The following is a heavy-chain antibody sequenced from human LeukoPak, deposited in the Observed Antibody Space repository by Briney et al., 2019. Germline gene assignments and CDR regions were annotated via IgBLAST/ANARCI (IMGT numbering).Heavy chain of an antibody. CDR1: GFTFSSSS. Sequence: PGGSLRLSCAASGFTFSSSSMNWVRQAPGKGLEWVANIKQDGSEKYYVDSVKGRFTISRDNAKNSLYLQTNSLRAEDTAVYYCAREIPHHRIVGAKLAGDAFDIWGQGTMVTVSS. J-gene: IGHJ3*02. V-gene: IGHV3-7*01. D-gene: IGHD1-26*01. CDR2: IKQDGSEK. CDR3: AREIPHHRIVGAKLAGDAFDI.